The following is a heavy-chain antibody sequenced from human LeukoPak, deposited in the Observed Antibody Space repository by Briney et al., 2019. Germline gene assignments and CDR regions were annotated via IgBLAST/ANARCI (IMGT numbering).Heavy chain of an antibody. J-gene: IGHJ4*02. CDR2: IYTSGST. CDR3: ARGYYDSSGYDPGDY. D-gene: IGHD3-22*01. CDR1: GRSISSGSYY. V-gene: IGHV4-61*02. Sequence: SETLSLTCTVPGRSISSGSYYWSWIRQPAGKGLEWIGRIYTSGSTNYNPSLKSRVTISVDTSKNQFSLKLSSVTAADTAVYYCARGYYDSSGYDPGDYWGQGTLVTVSS.